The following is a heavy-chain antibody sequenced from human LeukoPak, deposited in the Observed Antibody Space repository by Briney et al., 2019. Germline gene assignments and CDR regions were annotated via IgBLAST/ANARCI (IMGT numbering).Heavy chain of an antibody. CDR3: ARQGVYSSGWLDY. Sequence: PSETLSLTCTVSGGSISSYYWSWIRQPPGKGLEWIGYIYYSGSTNYNPSLKSRVTISVDTSKNQFPLKLSSVTAADTAVYYCARQGVYSSGWLDYWGQGTLVTVSS. V-gene: IGHV4-59*08. J-gene: IGHJ4*02. D-gene: IGHD6-19*01. CDR2: IYYSGST. CDR1: GGSISSYY.